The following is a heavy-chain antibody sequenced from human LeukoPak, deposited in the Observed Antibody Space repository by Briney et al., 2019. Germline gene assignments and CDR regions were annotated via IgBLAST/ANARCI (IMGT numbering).Heavy chain of an antibody. CDR2: IYTRGST. Sequence: SETLSLTCTVSGGSISSYYWGWIRQPAGKGLEWIGRIYTRGSTNYNPSLKSRVTMSVDTSKNQFSLKLSSVTAAETAVYYCARDKSLVVPTEYYYYYMDVWGKGTTVTVSS. CDR3: ARDKSLVVPTEYYYYYMDV. CDR1: GGSISSYY. D-gene: IGHD2-2*01. V-gene: IGHV4-4*07. J-gene: IGHJ6*03.